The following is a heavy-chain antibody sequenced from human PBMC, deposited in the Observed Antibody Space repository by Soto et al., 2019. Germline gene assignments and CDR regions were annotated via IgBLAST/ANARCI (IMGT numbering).Heavy chain of an antibody. Sequence: QVQLQEAGPGLVKPSETLSLTCTVSGGSVSSGSYYWSWIRQPPGKGLECIGYIYYSGSTNYNPSLKSRVTIAVDTSKSQFSLKLSSVTAADTAIYYCAGPEARGAFDIWGQGTMVTVSS. CDR2: IYYSGST. CDR1: GGSVSSGSYY. J-gene: IGHJ3*02. V-gene: IGHV4-61*01. CDR3: AGPEARGAFDI.